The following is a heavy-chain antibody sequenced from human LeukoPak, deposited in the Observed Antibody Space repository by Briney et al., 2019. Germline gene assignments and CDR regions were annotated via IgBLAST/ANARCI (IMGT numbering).Heavy chain of an antibody. J-gene: IGHJ1*01. CDR2: ISDDGSAT. CDR3: AKSIGLLPEYFQH. CDR1: GFSFSTYW. V-gene: IGHV3-74*01. D-gene: IGHD6-19*01. Sequence: GSLRLSCAASGFSFSTYWMHWVRQAPGKGLEWVSRISDDGSATVYADSVKGRFPISRDNARYTLYLQMNSLRAEDTAVYYCAKSIGLLPEYFQHWGQGTLVTVSS.